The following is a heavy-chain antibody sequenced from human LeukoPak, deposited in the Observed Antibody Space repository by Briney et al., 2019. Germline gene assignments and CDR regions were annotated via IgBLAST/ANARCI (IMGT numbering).Heavy chain of an antibody. D-gene: IGHD1-1*01. CDR3: ARALSQELIRYSQD. CDR1: GFTFSDYY. V-gene: IGHV3-11*01. CDR2: ISSSGSTI. J-gene: IGHJ1*01. Sequence: GGSLRLSCAASGFTFSDYYMSWIRQAPGKGLEWVSYISSSGSTIYYADSVKGRFTISRDNAKNTLYLQMNSLRADDTAVYYCARALSQELIRYSQDWGQGTLVSVSS.